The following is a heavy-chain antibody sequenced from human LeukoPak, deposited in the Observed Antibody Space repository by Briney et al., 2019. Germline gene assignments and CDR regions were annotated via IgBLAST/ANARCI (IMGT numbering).Heavy chain of an antibody. D-gene: IGHD3-22*01. Sequence: PGGSLRLSCAASGFTVSSNYMSWVRQAPGKGLEWVSVIYSGGSTYYADSVKGRFTISRDNSKNTLYLQMNSLRAEDTAVYYCARAGGGTYYYDSSGYSGAFDIWGQGTMVTVSS. CDR2: IYSGGST. J-gene: IGHJ3*02. V-gene: IGHV3-66*01. CDR1: GFTVSSNY. CDR3: ARAGGGTYYYDSSGYSGAFDI.